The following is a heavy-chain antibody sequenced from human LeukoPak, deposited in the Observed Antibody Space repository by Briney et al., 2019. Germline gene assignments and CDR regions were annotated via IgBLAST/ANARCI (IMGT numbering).Heavy chain of an antibody. CDR3: AREEFLHEIDSSGYFVY. CDR1: GGSITGYC. V-gene: IGHV4-4*07. CDR2: LYSSGVG. Sequence: PSETLSLTCTVSGGSITGYCWNWIRQPAGQGLEWLGRLYSSGVGNYNPSLTSRVTMSVDTSKNQFSLKLTSLTAADTAVYYCAREEFLHEIDSSGYFVYWGQGTLVTVSS. D-gene: IGHD3-22*01. J-gene: IGHJ4*02.